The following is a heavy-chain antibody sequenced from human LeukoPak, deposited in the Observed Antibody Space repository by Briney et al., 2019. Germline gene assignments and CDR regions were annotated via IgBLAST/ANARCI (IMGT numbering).Heavy chain of an antibody. CDR2: ISGSGGST. Sequence: PGGSLRLSCAASGFTFSSYAMSWVRQAPGKGLEWVSAISGSGGSTYYADSVKGRFTISRDNSKNTLYLQMNSLRAEDTAVYYCAKPCEMATMTYRFGAFDIWGQGTMVTVSS. V-gene: IGHV3-23*01. D-gene: IGHD5-12*01. CDR3: AKPCEMATMTYRFGAFDI. CDR1: GFTFSSYA. J-gene: IGHJ3*02.